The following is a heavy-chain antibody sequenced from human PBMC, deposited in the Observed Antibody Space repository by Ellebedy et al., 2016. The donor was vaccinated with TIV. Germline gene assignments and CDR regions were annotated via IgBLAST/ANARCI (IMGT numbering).Heavy chain of an antibody. CDR1: GGSISSSSYY. Sequence: MPSETLSLTCTVSGGSISSSSYYWGWIRQPPGKGLEWIGSIYYSGSTYYNPSLKSRVTISVDTSKNQYSLNLSSVTAADTAVYYCATGNQWDQLLVYWGQGTLVTVSS. J-gene: IGHJ4*02. D-gene: IGHD1-26*01. V-gene: IGHV4-39*07. CDR2: IYYSGST. CDR3: ATGNQWDQLLVY.